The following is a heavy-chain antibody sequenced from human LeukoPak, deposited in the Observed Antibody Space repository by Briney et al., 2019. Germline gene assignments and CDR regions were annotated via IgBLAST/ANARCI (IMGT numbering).Heavy chain of an antibody. CDR2: IYCSGST. J-gene: IGHJ4*02. CDR1: GGSISSYY. CDR3: ARALSGSYAY. V-gene: IGHV4-59*01. D-gene: IGHD1-26*01. Sequence: PSETLSLTCTVSGGSISSYYWSWIRQPPGKGLEWIGYIYCSGSTNYNPSLKSRVTISVDTSKNQFSLKLSSVTAADTAVYYCARALSGSYAYWGQGTLVTVSS.